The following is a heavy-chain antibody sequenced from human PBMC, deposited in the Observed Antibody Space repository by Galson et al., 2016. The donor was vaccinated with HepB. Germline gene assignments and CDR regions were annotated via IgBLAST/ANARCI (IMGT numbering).Heavy chain of an antibody. J-gene: IGHJ4*02. CDR3: ARDVQYRFDS. V-gene: IGHV1-18*01. CDR2: ISTYSGNT. D-gene: IGHD2/OR15-2a*01. Sequence: SVKVSCKASGYTFTTSGISWVRQAPGQGLEWMGWISTYSGNTKYAQKFQGGLTLTTDSSTTTAYMELLSLRFDDTALYYCARDVQYRFDSWGQGTLVTVS. CDR1: GYTFTTSG.